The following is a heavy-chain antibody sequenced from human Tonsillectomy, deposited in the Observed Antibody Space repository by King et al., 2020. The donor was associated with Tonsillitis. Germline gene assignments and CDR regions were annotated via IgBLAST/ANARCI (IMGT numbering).Heavy chain of an antibody. CDR2: ISYDGSNT. CDR3: VTSYCSSTSCYLGRGNFDF. V-gene: IGHV3-30*07. D-gene: IGHD2-2*01. J-gene: IGHJ4*02. Sequence: VQLVESGGGVVQPGQSLRLSCAASGFTFSNHAMHWVRNVPGKGLHRVAVISYDGSNTNYADSVKGRFTISRDNSNNTLFLQMNSLRTEDTAVYYCVTSYCSSTSCYLGRGNFDFWGQGTLLFVSS. CDR1: GFTFSNHA.